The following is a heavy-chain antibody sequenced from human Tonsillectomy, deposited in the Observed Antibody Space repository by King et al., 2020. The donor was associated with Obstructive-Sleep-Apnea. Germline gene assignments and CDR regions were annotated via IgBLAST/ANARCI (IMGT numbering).Heavy chain of an antibody. CDR3: ATSTTDYGAWFDP. D-gene: IGHD4-17*01. V-gene: IGHV3-64*01. J-gene: IGHJ5*02. CDR2: ISSNGGST. CDR1: GFTFSSYA. Sequence: VQLVESGGGLVQPGGSLRLSCAASGFTFSSYAMHWVRQAPGQGLEYVSAISSNGGSTYYANSVKGRFTISRDNSKNTLYLQMGSLRAEDMAVYYCATSTTDYGAWFDPWGQGTLVTVSS.